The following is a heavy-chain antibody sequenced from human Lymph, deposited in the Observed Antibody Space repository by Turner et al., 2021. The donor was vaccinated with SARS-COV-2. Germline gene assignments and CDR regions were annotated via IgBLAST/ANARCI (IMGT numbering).Heavy chain of an antibody. V-gene: IGHV1-8*01. CDR2: MDPHSGNT. D-gene: IGHD3-9*01. CDR3: ARAAQLTVWFDP. J-gene: IGHJ5*02. Sequence: QVQLVQSGAEVKKPGASVKVSGMASGYTFTRYDINWVRQAPGQGLEWMGWMDPHSGNTGYAQKFQGRVTMTRNTSISTAYMELSSLRSEDTAVYYCARAAQLTVWFDPWGQGTLVTVSS. CDR1: GYTFTRYD.